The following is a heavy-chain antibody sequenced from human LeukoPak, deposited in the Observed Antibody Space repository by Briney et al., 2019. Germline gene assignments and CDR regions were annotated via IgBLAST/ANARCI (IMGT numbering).Heavy chain of an antibody. CDR1: GGSFSGYY. V-gene: IGHV4-34*01. CDR3: GRHSRDGYNYAFDI. D-gene: IGHD5-24*01. Sequence: SETLSLTCAVYGGSFSGYYWSWIRQPPGKGLEWIGEINHSGSTNYNPSLKSRVTISVDTSKNQFSLKLSSVTAADTAVYYCGRHSRDGYNYAFDIWGQGTMVTVSS. J-gene: IGHJ3*02. CDR2: INHSGST.